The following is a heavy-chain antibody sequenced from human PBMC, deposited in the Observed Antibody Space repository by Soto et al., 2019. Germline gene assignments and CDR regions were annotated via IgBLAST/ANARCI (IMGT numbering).Heavy chain of an antibody. D-gene: IGHD3-22*01. V-gene: IGHV4-59*01. Sequence: SETLSLTCTVSGGSISSYYWSWIRQPPGKGLEWIGYIYYSGSTNYNPSLKSRVTISVDTSKNQFSLKLSSVTAADTAVYYCARGRGYYDSSGYWADYYYYGMDVWGQGTTVTVSS. J-gene: IGHJ6*02. CDR1: GGSISSYY. CDR3: ARGRGYYDSSGYWADYYYYGMDV. CDR2: IYYSGST.